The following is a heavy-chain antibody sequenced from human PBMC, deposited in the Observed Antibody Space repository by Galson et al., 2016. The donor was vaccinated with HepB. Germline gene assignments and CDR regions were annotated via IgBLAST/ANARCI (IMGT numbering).Heavy chain of an antibody. J-gene: IGHJ4*02. CDR1: GFTFEDHA. V-gene: IGHV3-9*01. CDR2: LSWNSNYK. CDR3: AKDPEYSAPPNC. D-gene: IGHD5-12*01. Sequence: SLRLSCAGSGFTFEDHAMHWVRQVPGKGLEWVSGLSWNSNYKGYADSVKGRFSISRDNSKNTLYLQMNSLRAADTAVFYCAKDPEYSAPPNCWGQGTLVIVSS.